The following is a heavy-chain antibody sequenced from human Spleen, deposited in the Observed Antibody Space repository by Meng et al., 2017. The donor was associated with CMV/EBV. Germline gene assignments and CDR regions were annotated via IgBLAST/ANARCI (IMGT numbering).Heavy chain of an antibody. CDR3: ARDRTDGYNLLGGY. Sequence: GESLKISCAASGFTFDDYGMSWVRQAPGKGLEWVSGINWNGGGTGYADSVKGRFTISRDNAKNSLYLQMNSLRAEDTALYYCARDRTDGYNLLGGYWGQGTLVTVSS. J-gene: IGHJ4*02. CDR1: GFTFDDYG. CDR2: INWNGGGT. V-gene: IGHV3-20*04. D-gene: IGHD5-24*01.